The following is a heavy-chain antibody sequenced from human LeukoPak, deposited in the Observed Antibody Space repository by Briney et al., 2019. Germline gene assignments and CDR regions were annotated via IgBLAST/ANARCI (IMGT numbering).Heavy chain of an antibody. J-gene: IGHJ5*02. CDR1: GFTFSNYG. CDR3: ARFGGWFGETGRP. V-gene: IGHV3-30*03. CDR2: LSSDGSNE. D-gene: IGHD3-10*01. Sequence: PGGSLRLSCEASGFTFSNYGMHWVRQAPGKGLEWVAVLSSDGSNEYHADSVKGRFTISRDNAKNSLYLRMNSLRVEDTAVYYCARFGGWFGETGRPWGQGTLVTVSS.